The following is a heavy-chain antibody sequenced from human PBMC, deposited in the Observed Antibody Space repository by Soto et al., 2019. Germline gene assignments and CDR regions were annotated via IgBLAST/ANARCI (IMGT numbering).Heavy chain of an antibody. V-gene: IGHV3-15*01. J-gene: IGHJ4*02. D-gene: IGHD3-10*01. CDR1: GFTFSNAW. Sequence: GGSLRLSCAASGFTFSNAWMSWVRQAPGKGLEWVGRIKSKTDGGTTDYAAPVKGRFTISRDDSKNTLYLQMNSLKTEDTAVYYCTTDAPAYYYGSGSYYRFDYWGQGTLVTVSS. CDR3: TTDAPAYYYGSGSYYRFDY. CDR2: IKSKTDGGTT.